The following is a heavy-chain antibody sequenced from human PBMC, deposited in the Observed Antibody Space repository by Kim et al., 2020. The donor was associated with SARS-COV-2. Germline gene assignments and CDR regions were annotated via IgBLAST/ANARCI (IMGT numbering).Heavy chain of an antibody. CDR3: AREGITMVRGVRSWFDP. Sequence: ASVKVSCKASGYTFTGYYMHWVRQAPGQGLEWMGWINPNSGGTNYAQKFQGRVTMTRDTSISTAYMELRRLGSDDTAVYYCAREGITMVRGVRSWFDPWGQGTLVTVSS. J-gene: IGHJ5*02. CDR1: GYTFTGYY. V-gene: IGHV1-2*02. CDR2: INPNSGGT. D-gene: IGHD3-10*01.